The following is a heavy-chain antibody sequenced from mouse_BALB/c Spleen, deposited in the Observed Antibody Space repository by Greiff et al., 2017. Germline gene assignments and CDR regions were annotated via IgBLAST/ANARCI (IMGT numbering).Heavy chain of an antibody. CDR3: ARGHGNYVPRPLDY. J-gene: IGHJ2*01. CDR1: GDSITSGY. D-gene: IGHD2-1*01. Sequence: EVKLMESGPSLVKPSQTLSLTCSVTGDSITSGYWNWIRKFPGNKLEYMGYISYSGSTYYNPSLKSRISITRDTSKNQYYLQLNSVTTEDTATYYCARGHGNYVPRPLDYWGQGTTLTVSS. V-gene: IGHV3-8*02. CDR2: ISYSGST.